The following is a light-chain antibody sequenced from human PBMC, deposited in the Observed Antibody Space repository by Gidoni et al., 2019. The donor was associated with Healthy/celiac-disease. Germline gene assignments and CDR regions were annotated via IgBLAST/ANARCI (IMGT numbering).Light chain of an antibody. CDR2: KAS. J-gene: IGKJ1*01. V-gene: IGKV1-5*03. Sequence: DIQMTQSPSTLSASVGDRVTITCRASQSISSSLDWYQQKPGKAPKLLIYKASSLESGVPSRFSGSGSGTEFTLTISSLQPDDFATYYCQHYNSYPWTFGQGTTVEIK. CDR1: QSISSS. CDR3: QHYNSYPWT.